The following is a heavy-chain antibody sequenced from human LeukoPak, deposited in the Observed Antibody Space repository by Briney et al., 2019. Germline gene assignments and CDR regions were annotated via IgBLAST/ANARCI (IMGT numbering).Heavy chain of an antibody. CDR2: IYPGDSDT. CDR1: GYSFTSYW. CDR3: GRLGRYYYDSSGYYYADY. J-gene: IGHJ4*02. V-gene: IGHV5-51*03. D-gene: IGHD3-22*01. Sequence: TGESLKISCKGSGYSFTSYWIGWVRQMPGKGLEWMGIIYPGDSDTRYSPSFQGQVTISADKSISTAYLQWSSLKASDTAMYYCGRLGRYYYDSSGYYYADYWGQGTLVTVSS.